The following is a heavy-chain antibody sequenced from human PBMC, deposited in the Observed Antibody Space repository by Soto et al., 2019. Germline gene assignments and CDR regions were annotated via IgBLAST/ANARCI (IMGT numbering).Heavy chain of an antibody. J-gene: IGHJ6*02. CDR2: VSGYNGHT. CDR3: AREGEMPYYYYGLYV. Sequence: QIQLVQSGGEVRKPGASVKVSCKASGYSFTTYGINWVRQAPRQGPEWMGWVSGYNGHTKYAQKFQGRVTMTTHTSTSTVYMDLRSLRSVDTAVYYCAREGEMPYYYYGLYVWGQGTTVTVSS. CDR1: GYSFTTYG. D-gene: IGHD3-16*01. V-gene: IGHV1-18*01.